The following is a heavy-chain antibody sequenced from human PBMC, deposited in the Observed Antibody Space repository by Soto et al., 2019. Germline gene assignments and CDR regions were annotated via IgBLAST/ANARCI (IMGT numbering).Heavy chain of an antibody. J-gene: IGHJ5*02. CDR3: ARDPTAVTSRFDP. CDR2: ISSSSSYI. D-gene: IGHD4-4*01. Sequence: PGGSLRLSCAASGFTFSSYSRNWVRQAPGKGLEWVSSISSSSSYIYYADSVKGRFTISRDNAKNSLYLQMNSLRAEDTAVYYCARDPTAVTSRFDPWGQGTLVTVSS. V-gene: IGHV3-21*01. CDR1: GFTFSSYS.